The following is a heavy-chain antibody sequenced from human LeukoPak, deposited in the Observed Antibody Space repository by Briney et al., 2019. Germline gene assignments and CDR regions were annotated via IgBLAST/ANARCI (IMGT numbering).Heavy chain of an antibody. CDR2: TYYRSKWYN. CDR3: ARGGYSGYDYSPGWYFDL. V-gene: IGHV6-1*01. CDR1: GDSVSSNSAA. J-gene: IGHJ2*01. D-gene: IGHD5-12*01. Sequence: SQTLSLTCAISGDSVSSNSAAWNWIRQSPSRGLEWLGRTYYRSKWYNDYAVSVKSRITINPDTSKNQFSLQLNSVTPEDTAVYYCARGGYSGYDYSPGWYFDLWGRGTLVTVSS.